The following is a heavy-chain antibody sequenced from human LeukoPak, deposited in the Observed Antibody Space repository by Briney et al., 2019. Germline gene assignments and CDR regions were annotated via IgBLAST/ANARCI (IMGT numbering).Heavy chain of an antibody. V-gene: IGHV3-64*01. D-gene: IGHD2-15*01. J-gene: IGHJ4*02. CDR3: ARGGLHPYCSRGTCYYLSDH. CDR1: GVTFSSDA. Sequence: GGSLRLSCAASGVTFSSDAMNWVRQAPGKGLEYVSAISSNRGSTYYANSVKGRFTISRDNSKTTPYLQMGSPSAEAMAAYYCARGGLHPYCSRGTCYYLSDHWGQGTLVTVSS. CDR2: ISSNRGST.